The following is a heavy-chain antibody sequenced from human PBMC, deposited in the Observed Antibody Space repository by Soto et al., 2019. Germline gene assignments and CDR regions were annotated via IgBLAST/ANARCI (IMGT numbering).Heavy chain of an antibody. CDR3: ARDHWAAAGTNWFDP. Sequence: SETLSLTCAVSGGSISSSNWWSWVRQPPGKGLEWIGEIYHSGSTNYNPSLKSRVTISVDKSKNQFSLKLSSVTAADTAVYYCARDHWAAAGTNWFDPWGQGTLVTVSS. D-gene: IGHD6-13*01. J-gene: IGHJ5*02. CDR2: IYHSGST. CDR1: GGSISSSNW. V-gene: IGHV4-4*02.